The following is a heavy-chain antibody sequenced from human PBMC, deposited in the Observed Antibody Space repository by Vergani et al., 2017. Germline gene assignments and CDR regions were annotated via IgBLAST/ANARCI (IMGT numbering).Heavy chain of an antibody. V-gene: IGHV4-39*01. J-gene: IGHJ3*02. CDR1: GGSISSSSYY. D-gene: IGHD3-22*01. CDR3: ASYYYDSSGYHDAFDI. Sequence: QLQLQESGPGLVKPSETLSLTCTVSGGSISSSSYYWGWIRQPPGKGLEWIGSIYYSGSTYYNPSLKSRVTISVDTSKNQFSLKLSSVTAADTAMYYCASYYYDSSGYHDAFDIWGQGTMVTVSS. CDR2: IYYSGST.